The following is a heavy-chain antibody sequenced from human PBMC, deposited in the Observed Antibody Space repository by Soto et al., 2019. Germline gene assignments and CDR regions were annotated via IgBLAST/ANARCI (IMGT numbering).Heavy chain of an antibody. V-gene: IGHV1-58*02. J-gene: IGHJ3*01. CDR3: AAGVTYDGNFDL. CDR1: GFTFTSSA. Sequence: QMQLVQSGPEVKKPGTSVKVSCKASGFTFTSSAMQWVRQARGQRLEWIGWIVVGSGNTNYAQKFQERVSITRDMSTRTAYIELSSLRSEDTAVYYCAAGVTYDGNFDLWGQGTMVTVSS. CDR2: IVVGSGNT. D-gene: IGHD5-12*01.